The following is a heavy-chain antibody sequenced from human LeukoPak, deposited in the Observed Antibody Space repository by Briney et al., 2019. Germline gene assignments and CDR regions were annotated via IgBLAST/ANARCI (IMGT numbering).Heavy chain of an antibody. Sequence: SETLSLTWTVSGGSISSSSYYWGWIRQPPGKGLEWIGSIYYSGSTYYNPSLKSRVTISVDTSKNQFSLKLSSVAAADTAVYYCVRGPGEYYYYMDVWGKGTTVTVSS. D-gene: IGHD7-27*01. CDR2: IYYSGST. J-gene: IGHJ6*03. V-gene: IGHV4-39*07. CDR1: GGSISSSSYY. CDR3: VRGPGEYYYYMDV.